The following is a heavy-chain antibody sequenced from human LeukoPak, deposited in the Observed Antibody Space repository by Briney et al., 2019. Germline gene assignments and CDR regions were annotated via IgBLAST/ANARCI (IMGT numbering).Heavy chain of an antibody. D-gene: IGHD3-22*01. CDR1: GFTFSDYY. CDR3: ASLHSSGYIGAFDI. Sequence: SGGSLRLSCAASGFTFSDYYMSWIRQAPGKGLEWVSYISSSGSTIYYADSVKGRFTISRDNAKNSLYLQMNSLRAEDTALYHCASLHSSGYIGAFDIWGQGTMVTVSS. V-gene: IGHV3-11*01. J-gene: IGHJ3*02. CDR2: ISSSGSTI.